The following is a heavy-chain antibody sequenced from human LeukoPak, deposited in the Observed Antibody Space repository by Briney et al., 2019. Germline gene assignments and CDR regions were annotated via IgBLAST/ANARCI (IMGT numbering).Heavy chain of an antibody. CDR3: ARDPYSSSWSYGMDV. CDR1: SGSISSGVYY. Sequence: PSQTLSLTCPVSSGSISSGVYYWSWIRQHPGKGLEWIGYIYYSGSTYYNPSLKSRVTISVDTSKNQFSLKLSSVTAADTAVYYCARDPYSSSWSYGMDVWGQGTTVTVSS. CDR2: IYYSGST. V-gene: IGHV4-31*03. J-gene: IGHJ6*02. D-gene: IGHD6-13*01.